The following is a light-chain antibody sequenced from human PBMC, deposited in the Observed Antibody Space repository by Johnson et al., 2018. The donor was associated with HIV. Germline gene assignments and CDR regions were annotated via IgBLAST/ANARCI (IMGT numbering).Light chain of an antibody. CDR2: DNT. Sequence: TQPPSVSAAPGQRVTISCSGSSSNIGSNYVSWYQQVPGTAPKLLIYDNTKRPSGIPDRFSGSKSGTSATLGITGLQTGDEADYYCGTWDSSLSAFYAFGTGTKVTVL. J-gene: IGLJ1*01. V-gene: IGLV1-51*01. CDR1: SSNIGSNY. CDR3: GTWDSSLSAFYA.